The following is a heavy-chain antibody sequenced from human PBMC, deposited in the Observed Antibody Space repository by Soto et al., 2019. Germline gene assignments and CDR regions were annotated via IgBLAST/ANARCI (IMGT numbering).Heavy chain of an antibody. CDR2: INPSGGST. CDR1: GYTFTSYY. J-gene: IGHJ4*02. Sequence: GASVKVSCKASGYTFTSYYMHWVRQAPGQGLEWMGIINPSGGSTSYAQKFQGRVTMTRDNSKNTLYLQMNSLRAEDTAVYYCARDPGRSYGPDWGQGTLVTVSS. CDR3: ARDPGRSYGPD. D-gene: IGHD1-26*01. V-gene: IGHV1-46*01.